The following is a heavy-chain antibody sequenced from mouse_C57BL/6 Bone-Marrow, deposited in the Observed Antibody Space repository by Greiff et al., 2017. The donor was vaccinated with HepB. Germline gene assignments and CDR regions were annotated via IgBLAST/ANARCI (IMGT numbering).Heavy chain of an antibody. CDR1: GYAFSSSW. V-gene: IGHV1-82*01. Sequence: VKLVESGPELVKPGASVKISCKASGYAFSSSWMNWVKQRPGKGLEWIGRIYPGDGDTNYNGKFKGKATLTADKSSSTAYMQLSSLTSEDSAVYFCAREDSSGPAWFAYWGQGTLVTVSA. CDR3: AREDSSGPAWFAY. D-gene: IGHD3-2*02. J-gene: IGHJ3*01. CDR2: IYPGDGDT.